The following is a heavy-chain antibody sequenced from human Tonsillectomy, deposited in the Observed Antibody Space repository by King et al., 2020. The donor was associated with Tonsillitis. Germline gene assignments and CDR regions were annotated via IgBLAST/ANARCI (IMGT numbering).Heavy chain of an antibody. D-gene: IGHD2-2*01. CDR1: GFTFSSYW. CDR2: IKQDGSEK. Sequence: DVQLVESGGGLVQPGGSLRLSCAASGFTFSSYWMSWVRQAPGKGLEWVANIKQDGSEKYYVDSVKGRFTISRDNAKNSLYLQMNSLRAEDTAVYYCARVGIVVVPAAAKFYYYYYMDVWGKGTTVTVSS. J-gene: IGHJ6*03. CDR3: ARVGIVVVPAAAKFYYYYYMDV. V-gene: IGHV3-7*03.